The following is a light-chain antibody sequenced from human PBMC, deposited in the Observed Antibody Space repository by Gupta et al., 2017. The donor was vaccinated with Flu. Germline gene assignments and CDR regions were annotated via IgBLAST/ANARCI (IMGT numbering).Light chain of an antibody. CDR2: WAS. CDR1: QSVFYRSENKNC. CDR3: QQYYSTVPHT. Sequence: DIVMTQSPDSLAVSLGERATIHCKSSQSVFYRSENKNCLAWYQQKSGQPPKLLIYWASTRVSGVPDRFSGSGSGTDFTLTISSLQAEDVAVYYCQQYYSTVPHTFGQGTKLEIK. J-gene: IGKJ2*01. V-gene: IGKV4-1*01.